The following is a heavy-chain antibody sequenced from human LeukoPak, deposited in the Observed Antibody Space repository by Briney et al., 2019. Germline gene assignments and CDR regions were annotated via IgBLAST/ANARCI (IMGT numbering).Heavy chain of an antibody. CDR3: ARDRHSGSFYGYFDY. CDR1: GFTLSSHA. D-gene: IGHD1-26*01. J-gene: IGHJ4*02. Sequence: GGSLRLSCEASGFTLSSHAMHWVRQAPGKGPEWVATTSYDGSSKHYADSVKGRFTISRDDSKYTLYLQMSSLRAEDTAVYFCARDRHSGSFYGYFDYWGQGTLVTVSS. V-gene: IGHV3-30*04. CDR2: TSYDGSSK.